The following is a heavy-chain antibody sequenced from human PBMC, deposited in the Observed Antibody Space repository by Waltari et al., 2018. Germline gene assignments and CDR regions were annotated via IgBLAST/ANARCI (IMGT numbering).Heavy chain of an antibody. CDR3: AHRAFDI. CDR1: GFTFSSYG. V-gene: IGHV3-30*02. J-gene: IGHJ3*02. Sequence: QVQLVESGGGVVQPGGSLSLSCAASGFTFSSYGLPWARQAPGKGLEWVAFIRYDGSNKYYADSVKGRFTISRDNSKNTLYLQMNSLRAEDTAVYYCAHRAFDIWGQGTMVTVSS. CDR2: IRYDGSNK.